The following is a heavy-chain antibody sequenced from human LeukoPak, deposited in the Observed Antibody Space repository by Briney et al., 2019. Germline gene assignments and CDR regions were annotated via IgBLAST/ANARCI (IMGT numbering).Heavy chain of an antibody. J-gene: IGHJ6*03. CDR3: ARASEDYYYYYMDV. D-gene: IGHD1-14*01. CDR2: IYYSGST. V-gene: IGHV4-59*01. Sequence: SETLSLTCTVSGGSISSYYWSWIRQPPGKGLEWIGYIYYSGSTNYNPSLKSRVTISVDTSKNQFSLKLRSVTAADTAVYYCARASEDYYYYYMDVWGKGTTVTISS. CDR1: GGSISSYY.